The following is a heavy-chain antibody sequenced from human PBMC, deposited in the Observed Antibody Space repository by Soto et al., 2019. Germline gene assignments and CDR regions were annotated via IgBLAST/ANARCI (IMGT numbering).Heavy chain of an antibody. D-gene: IGHD2-15*01. CDR1: GFTFSSHA. CDR3: ATDLWWYLH. Sequence: EVQLLESGGGLVQPGGALRLSCAASGFTFSSHAMSWVRQAPGKGLEWISSIXXXXEGAYYADSVXGRXXXXXDNXNXXXXXXXXSLRAEDTAVYYCATDLWWYLHWGQGTLVTVSS. J-gene: IGHJ4*02. V-gene: IGHV3-23*01. CDR2: IXXXXEGA.